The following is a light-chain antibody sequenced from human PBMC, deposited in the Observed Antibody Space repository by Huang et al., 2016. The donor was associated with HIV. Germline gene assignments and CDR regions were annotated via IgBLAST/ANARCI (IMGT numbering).Light chain of an antibody. V-gene: IGKV3-15*01. CDR2: DTS. CDR1: QSVSSN. J-gene: IGKJ3*01. CDR3: HQFSNWPPV. Sequence: EIVMTQSPATLSVSPGARATLSCRTSQSVSSNLAWYQQKPGQAPRLLIYDTSTRATGIPARFSGSGSGTEFTLTISSLQSEDFAIYYCHQFSNWPPVFGPGTKVDIK.